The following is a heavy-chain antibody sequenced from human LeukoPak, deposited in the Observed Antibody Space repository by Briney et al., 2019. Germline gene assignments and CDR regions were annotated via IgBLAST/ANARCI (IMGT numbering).Heavy chain of an antibody. Sequence: GESLKISCKGSGYSFTSYWIGWVRQMPGKGLEWMGIIYPGDSDTRYSPSFQGQVTISADKSISTAYLQWSSLKASDTAMYYCARPYYYDSSGYPTQPGAFDIWGQGTMVTVSS. CDR1: GYSFTSYW. CDR3: ARPYYYDSSGYPTQPGAFDI. V-gene: IGHV5-51*01. J-gene: IGHJ3*02. D-gene: IGHD3-22*01. CDR2: IYPGDSDT.